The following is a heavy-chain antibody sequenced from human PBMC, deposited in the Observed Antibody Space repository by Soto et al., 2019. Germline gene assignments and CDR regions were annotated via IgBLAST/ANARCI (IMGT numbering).Heavy chain of an antibody. J-gene: IGHJ4*02. Sequence: EVQLVESGGGLVKPGGSLRLSCAASGFTFSSYSMNWVRQAPGKGLEWVSSISSSSSYIYYADSVKGRFTMSRDNPKNSLYLQMNSLRAEDTAVYYCARDHEILGYCSGGSCYALDYWGQGTLVTVSS. V-gene: IGHV3-21*01. CDR1: GFTFSSYS. CDR2: ISSSSSYI. D-gene: IGHD2-15*01. CDR3: ARDHEILGYCSGGSCYALDY.